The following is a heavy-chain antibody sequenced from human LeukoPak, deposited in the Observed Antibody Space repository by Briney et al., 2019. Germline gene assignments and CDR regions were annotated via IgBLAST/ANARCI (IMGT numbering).Heavy chain of an antibody. CDR3: ARETIGTNDY. CDR1: GFTFSSYP. D-gene: IGHD5-24*01. CDR2: ISSNGDTT. Sequence: GGSLKLSCAASGFTFSSYPMHWVRQAPGKGLEYVSAISSNGDTTYYANSVRGRFTISRDNSKNTLYLQMGSLRAEDMAIYYCARETIGTNDYWGQGTLVTVSS. V-gene: IGHV3-64*01. J-gene: IGHJ4*02.